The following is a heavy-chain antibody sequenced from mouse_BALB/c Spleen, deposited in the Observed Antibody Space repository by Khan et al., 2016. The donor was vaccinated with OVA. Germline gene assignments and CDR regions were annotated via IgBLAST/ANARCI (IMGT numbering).Heavy chain of an antibody. Sequence: VQLQQSGPELVKPGASVKISCKASGYSFTGYFMNWVMQSHGKSLEWIGRINPHFGETFYNQKFVGKATLTVDESSSTANMELRSLASEDSAFYYGARIYVSAFDYWGQGTTLTVSS. J-gene: IGHJ2*01. CDR3: ARIYVSAFDY. CDR1: GYSFTGYF. D-gene: IGHD1-1*01. CDR2: INPHFGET. V-gene: IGHV1-20*02.